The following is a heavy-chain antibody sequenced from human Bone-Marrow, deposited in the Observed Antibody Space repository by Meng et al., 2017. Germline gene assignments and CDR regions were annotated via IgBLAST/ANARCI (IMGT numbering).Heavy chain of an antibody. CDR3: ATCLSSYSSGWYSSTRLSAFDI. V-gene: IGHV3-48*03. J-gene: IGHJ3*02. Sequence: GGSLRLSCAASGFIFSSYEMYWVRQAPGKGLEWVSYVSASGSSKYYADSVKGRFTISRDNVRNPLYLQMNSLRAEDTAVYYCATCLSSYSSGWYSSTRLSAFDIWGQGTMVTVSS. CDR1: GFIFSSYE. D-gene: IGHD6-19*01. CDR2: VSASGSSK.